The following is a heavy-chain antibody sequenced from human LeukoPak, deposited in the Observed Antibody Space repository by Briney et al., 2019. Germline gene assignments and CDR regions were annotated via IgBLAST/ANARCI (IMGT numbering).Heavy chain of an antibody. V-gene: IGHV4-39*07. J-gene: IGHJ6*03. D-gene: IGHD2-15*01. Sequence: SETLSLTCTVSGGSISSSSYYWGWIRQPPGKGLEWIGSIYYSGSTYYNPSLKSRVTISVDTSMNQFSLKLSSVTAADTAVYYCARDPGYCSGGRCSYYYYHYMDVWGKGTTVTVSS. CDR1: GGSISSSSYY. CDR2: IYYSGST. CDR3: ARDPGYCSGGRCSYYYYHYMDV.